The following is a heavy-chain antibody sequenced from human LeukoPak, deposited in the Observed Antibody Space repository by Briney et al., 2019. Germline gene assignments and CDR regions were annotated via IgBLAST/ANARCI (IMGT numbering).Heavy chain of an antibody. CDR1: GGSISSYY. CDR2: IYYSGST. D-gene: IGHD1-14*01. CDR3: ARHITTDWYFDL. V-gene: IGHV4-59*01. Sequence: SETLSLTCTVYGGSISSYYWSWIRQPPGKGLEWIGYIYYSGSTNYNPSLKSRVTISVDTSKNQFSLKLSSVTAADTAVYYCARHITTDWYFDLWGRGTLVTVSS. J-gene: IGHJ2*01.